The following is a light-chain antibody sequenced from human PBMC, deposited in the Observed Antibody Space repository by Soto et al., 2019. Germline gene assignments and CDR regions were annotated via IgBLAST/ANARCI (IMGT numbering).Light chain of an antibody. V-gene: IGKV1-5*03. CDR3: QQYYNYLT. CDR1: QGVNSW. Sequence: DIQMNHSPAALSASVRDRVTITCRASQGVNSWFAWYQLKPGKAPKLLIYKASSLDSGVLSRFSGSGSGTEFSLTISSLQHDDFATYCCQQYYNYLTFAEG. J-gene: IGKJ1*01. CDR2: KAS.